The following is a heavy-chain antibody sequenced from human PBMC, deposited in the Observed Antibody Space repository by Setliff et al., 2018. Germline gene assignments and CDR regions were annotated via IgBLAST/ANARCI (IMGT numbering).Heavy chain of an antibody. CDR3: ARHSGRYYVPGTFDS. Sequence: GASVKVSCKASGYTFTRYGISWVRQAPGQGLEWMGGTIPLLPLPNYAVKFQGRVTITADKSTSTAYMELSSLRSDDTAIYFCARHSGRYYVPGTFDSWGQGTLVTVSS. CDR2: TIPLLPLP. D-gene: IGHD1-26*01. V-gene: IGHV1-69*10. CDR1: GYTFTRYG. J-gene: IGHJ4*02.